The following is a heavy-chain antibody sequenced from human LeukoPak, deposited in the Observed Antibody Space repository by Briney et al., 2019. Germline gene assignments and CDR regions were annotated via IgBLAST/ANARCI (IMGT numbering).Heavy chain of an antibody. D-gene: IGHD6-13*01. CDR2: VSGYNGNR. Sequence: ASVEVFCHASGSPVSTFGSNGVRRAPGERAEGMGWVSGYNGNRNYAQKLQRRVTMTTDPYTSTAYMELRRLRSDDTGVYYCARYLTGIAAAATALGYWGQGTLVTVSS. CDR3: ARYLTGIAAAATALGY. CDR1: GSPVSTFG. V-gene: IGHV1-18*01. J-gene: IGHJ4*02.